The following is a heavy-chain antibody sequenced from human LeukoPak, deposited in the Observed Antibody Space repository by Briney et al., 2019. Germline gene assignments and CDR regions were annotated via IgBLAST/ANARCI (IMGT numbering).Heavy chain of an antibody. CDR2: INHSGST. CDR1: GGSFSGYY. CDR3: ARGRAGYDILTGYYLPNYYYGMDV. J-gene: IGHJ6*02. D-gene: IGHD3-9*01. Sequence: KPSETLSLTCAVYGGSFSGYYWSWIRQPPGKGLEWIGEINHSGSTNYNPSLKSRVTISVDTSKNQFSLKLSSVTAADTAVYYCARGRAGYDILTGYYLPNYYYGMDVWSQGTTVTVSS. V-gene: IGHV4-34*01.